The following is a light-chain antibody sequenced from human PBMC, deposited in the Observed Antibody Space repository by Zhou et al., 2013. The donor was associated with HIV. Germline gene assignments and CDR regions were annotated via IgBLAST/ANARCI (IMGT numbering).Light chain of an antibody. CDR1: HTISANY. Sequence: EIVLTQSPGTLSLSPGERATLSCRASHTISANYLAWYQQKPGQAPRLLVYGASTRATGIPDRFTGSGSGTDFTLTFTTLGPEDFAVYYCQQYNNWPLTFGGGTKVEIK. V-gene: IGKV3-20*01. J-gene: IGKJ4*01. CDR2: GAS. CDR3: QQYNNWPLT.